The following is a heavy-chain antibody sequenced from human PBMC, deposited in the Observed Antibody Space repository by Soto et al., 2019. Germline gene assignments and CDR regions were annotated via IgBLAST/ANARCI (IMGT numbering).Heavy chain of an antibody. CDR2: IRAYNGYT. CDR1: GYTFTSYG. Sequence: QVQLVQSGAEVKKPGASVKVSCKASGYTFTSYGISWVRQAPGQGLEWMGWIRAYNGYTNYAQKFQGRVTVTTDTSTSTAYMELRSQISDDTAVYYCARASDGYRSGWYVGYFDSWGQGTLVTVSS. CDR3: ARASDGYRSGWYVGYFDS. J-gene: IGHJ4*02. V-gene: IGHV1-18*04. D-gene: IGHD6-19*01.